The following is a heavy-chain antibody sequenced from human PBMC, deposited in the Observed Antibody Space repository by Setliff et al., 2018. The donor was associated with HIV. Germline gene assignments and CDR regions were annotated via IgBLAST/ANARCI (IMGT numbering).Heavy chain of an antibody. J-gene: IGHJ6*03. CDR3: ARVDDFWSGPNTAGYMDV. D-gene: IGHD3-3*01. CDR2: ISPYNGDT. V-gene: IGHV1-18*01. Sequence: ASVKVSCKASGYTFTSYGISWVRQAPGQGLEWMGWISPYNGDTRYAQKFQGRVTLTTDTTTSTAYLEVRTLRSDDTAVYYCARVDDFWSGPNTAGYMDVWGKGTTVTVSS. CDR1: GYTFTSYG.